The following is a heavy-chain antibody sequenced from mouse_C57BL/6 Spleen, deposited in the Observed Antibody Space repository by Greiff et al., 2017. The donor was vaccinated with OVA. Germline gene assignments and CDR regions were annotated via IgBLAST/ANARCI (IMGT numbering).Heavy chain of an antibody. CDR2: IWRGGST. CDR3: AKKVEPYYAMDY. D-gene: IGHD1-1*02. CDR1: GFSLTSYG. J-gene: IGHJ4*01. V-gene: IGHV2-5*01. Sequence: QVQLKESGPGLVQPSQSLSITCTVSGFSLTSYGVHWVRQSPGKGLEWLGVIWRGGSTDYNAAFMSSLSITKDNSKSQVFFKMNSLRADDTAISDCAKKVEPYYAMDYWGQGTSVTVSS.